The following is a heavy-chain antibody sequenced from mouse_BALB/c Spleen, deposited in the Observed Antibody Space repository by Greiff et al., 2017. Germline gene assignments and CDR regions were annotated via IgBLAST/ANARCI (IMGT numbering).Heavy chain of an antibody. CDR3: AKDSSGYEGWFAY. D-gene: IGHD3-2*01. J-gene: IGHJ3*01. V-gene: IGHV1S137*01. CDR2: ISTYYGDA. CDR1: GYTFTDYA. Sequence: VQVVESGAELVRPGVSVKISCKGSGYTFTDYAMHWVKQSHAKSLEWIGVISTYYGDASYNQKFKGKATMTVDKSSSTAYMELARLTSEDSAIYYCAKDSSGYEGWFAYWGQGTLVTVSA.